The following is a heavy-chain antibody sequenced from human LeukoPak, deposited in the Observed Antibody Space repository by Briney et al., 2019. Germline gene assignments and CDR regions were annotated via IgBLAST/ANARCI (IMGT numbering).Heavy chain of an antibody. V-gene: IGHV4-34*01. CDR3: AGVEMATTAFHC. CDR1: GGSFSGYY. Sequence: SETLSLTCAVYGGSFSGYYWSWIRQPPGKGLEWIGETDHSGSINYNTSLKSRLTISVDTSKKQFSLKLSSVTVADTAVYYCAGVEMATTAFHCWGQGTLVTVSS. D-gene: IGHD5-12*01. CDR2: TDHSGSI. J-gene: IGHJ4*02.